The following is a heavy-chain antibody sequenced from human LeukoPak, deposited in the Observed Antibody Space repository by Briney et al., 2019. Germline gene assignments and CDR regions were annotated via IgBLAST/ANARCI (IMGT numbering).Heavy chain of an antibody. D-gene: IGHD3-22*01. CDR2: ISGTGDVT. V-gene: IGHV3-23*01. CDR3: PKAKDDTSGH. CDR1: GFTFSSSA. Sequence: GGSLRLSCAASGFTFSSSAMSWVRQAPGKGLEWVSAISGTGDVTSYADSVKGRFTISRDNSKNTLYLQINSLRAEDTAVYYCPKAKDDTSGHWGQGTLVTVSS. J-gene: IGHJ4*02.